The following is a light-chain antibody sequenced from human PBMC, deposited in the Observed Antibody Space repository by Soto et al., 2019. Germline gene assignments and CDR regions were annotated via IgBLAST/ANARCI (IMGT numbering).Light chain of an antibody. CDR3: QQRSNWPGT. J-gene: IGKJ3*01. CDR1: QSVSSY. V-gene: IGKV3-11*01. CDR2: DAS. Sequence: EIVLTQSPATLSLSPGERGTLSCRASQSVSSYLAWYQQKPGQAPRLLISDASNRATGIPARFSGSGSGTDFTLTISSLEPEDFAVYYCQQRSNWPGTFGPGTKVDIK.